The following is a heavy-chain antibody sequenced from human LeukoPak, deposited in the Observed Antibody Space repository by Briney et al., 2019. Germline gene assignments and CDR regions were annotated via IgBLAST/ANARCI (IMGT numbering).Heavy chain of an antibody. V-gene: IGHV4-38-2*01. D-gene: IGHD2-2*01. J-gene: IGHJ6*04. CDR2: IYYSGST. CDR3: ARTSYCSSTSCYEEGIMDV. CDR1: DYSMSSGYY. Sequence: PSETLSLTCAVSDYSMSSGYYWGWIRPPPGKGLEWIGIIYYSGSTNYNPSLKSRVTISVDTSKNQFSLKLSSVTAADTAVYYCARTSYCSSTSCYEEGIMDVWGKGTTVTVSS.